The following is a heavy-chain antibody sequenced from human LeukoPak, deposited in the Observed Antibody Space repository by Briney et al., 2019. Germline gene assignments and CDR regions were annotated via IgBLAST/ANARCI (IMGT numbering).Heavy chain of an antibody. Sequence: PGGSLRLSCAASGFTFSSYRMTWVRQAPGKGLEWVSSISSSSSYIYYADSVKGRFTISRDNAKNSLYLQMNSLRAEDTAVYYCARPLGRQLWLETLFDYWGQGTLVTVSS. CDR2: ISSSSSYI. J-gene: IGHJ4*02. D-gene: IGHD5-18*01. CDR1: GFTFSSYR. V-gene: IGHV3-21*01. CDR3: ARPLGRQLWLETLFDY.